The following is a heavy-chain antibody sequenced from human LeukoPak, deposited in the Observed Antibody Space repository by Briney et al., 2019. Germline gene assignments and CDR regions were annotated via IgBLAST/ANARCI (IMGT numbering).Heavy chain of an antibody. Sequence: EPSETLSLTRAVYGGSFSGYYWSWIRQPPGKGLEWIGEINHSGSTNYNPSLKSRVTISVDASKNQFSLELSSVTAADTAVYYCASGIDYWGQGTLVTVSS. J-gene: IGHJ4*02. V-gene: IGHV4-34*01. CDR2: INHSGST. CDR1: GGSFSGYY. CDR3: ASGIDY.